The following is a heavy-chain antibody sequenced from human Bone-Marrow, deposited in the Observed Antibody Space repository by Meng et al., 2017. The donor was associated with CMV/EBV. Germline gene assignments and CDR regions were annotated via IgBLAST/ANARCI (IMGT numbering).Heavy chain of an antibody. CDR1: GYTFTSYG. Sequence: AAVKVSCKASGYTFTSYGISWVRQAPGQGPEWMGWMNPNSGATGYAQKFQGRVTMTRNTSITTAYLELSSLRSQDTAVYYCARGLQDTGSSGRRGNWFDPWGHGTLVTFSS. V-gene: IGHV1-8*02. CDR3: ARGLQDTGSSGRRGNWFDP. CDR2: MNPNSGAT. J-gene: IGHJ5*02. D-gene: IGHD2-15*01.